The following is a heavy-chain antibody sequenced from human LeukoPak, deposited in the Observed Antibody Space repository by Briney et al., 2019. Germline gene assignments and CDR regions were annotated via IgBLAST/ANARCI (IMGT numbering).Heavy chain of an antibody. CDR1: GFTFSSYA. J-gene: IGHJ4*02. Sequence: PGGSLRLSCAASGFTFSSYAMHWVRQAPGKGLEWVAVISYDGSNKYYADSVKGRFTISRDNSKNTLYLQMNSLRAEDTAVYYCAKHYDSRGSIFDHWGQGILVTVSS. V-gene: IGHV3-30-3*02. CDR3: AKHYDSRGSIFDH. CDR2: ISYDGSNK. D-gene: IGHD3-22*01.